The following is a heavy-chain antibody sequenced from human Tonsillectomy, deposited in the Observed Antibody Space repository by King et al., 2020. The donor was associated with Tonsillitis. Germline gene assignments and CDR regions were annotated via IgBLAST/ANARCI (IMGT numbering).Heavy chain of an antibody. J-gene: IGHJ2*01. V-gene: IGHV3-30*03. D-gene: IGHD3-22*01. CDR1: GFTFSSYG. Sequence: VQLVESGGGVVQPGRSLRLSCAASGFTFSSYGMHWVRQAPGKGLEWVAVISYDGSNKYYADSVKGRFTISRDNSKNTLYLQMNSLRAEDTAVYYCTYDSQRDDAFDIWGRGTLVTVSS. CDR2: ISYDGSNK. CDR3: TYDSQRDDAFDI.